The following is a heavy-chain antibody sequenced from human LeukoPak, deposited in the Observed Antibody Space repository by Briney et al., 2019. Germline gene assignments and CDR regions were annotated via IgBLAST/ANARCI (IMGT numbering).Heavy chain of an antibody. D-gene: IGHD3-22*01. J-gene: IGHJ6*02. Sequence: SETLSLTCTVSGGSIRSDGYYWNWIRQHPGQGLEWIGSIFYGGSTNYNPSLKSRASMSVDTSKNQFSLKLSSVTAADTAVYYCARRSSGYYYYYGMDVWGQGTTVTVSS. CDR1: GGSIRSDGYY. V-gene: IGHV4-31*03. CDR3: ARRSSGYYYYYGMDV. CDR2: IFYGGST.